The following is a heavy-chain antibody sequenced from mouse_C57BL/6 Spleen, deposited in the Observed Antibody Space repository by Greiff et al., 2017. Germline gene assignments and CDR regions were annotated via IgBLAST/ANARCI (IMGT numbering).Heavy chain of an antibody. V-gene: IGHV1-54*01. CDR1: GYAFTNYL. CDR2: INPGSGGT. CDR3: ARSNYGSRGGYIDY. Sequence: VHLVESGAELARPGTSVKVSCKASGYAFTNYLIEWVKQRPGQGLEWIGVINPGSGGTNYNEKFKGKATLTADQSSSTAYLQLSSLPSDDSAVLFCARSNYGSRGGYIDYWGQGTTLTVSS. D-gene: IGHD1-1*01. J-gene: IGHJ2*01.